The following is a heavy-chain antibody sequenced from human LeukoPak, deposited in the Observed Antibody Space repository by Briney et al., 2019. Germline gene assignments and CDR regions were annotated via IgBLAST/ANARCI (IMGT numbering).Heavy chain of an antibody. J-gene: IGHJ3*02. D-gene: IGHD2-15*01. CDR1: GGSISSYY. V-gene: IGHV4-30-4*01. CDR3: ARYSVGGYCSGGSCFPSDAFDI. Sequence: PSETLSLTCTVSGGSISSYYWSWIRQPPGKGLEWIGYIYYSGSTYYNPSLKSRVTISVDTSKNQFSLKLSSVTAADTAVYYCARYSVGGYCSGGSCFPSDAFDIWGQGTMVTVSS. CDR2: IYYSGST.